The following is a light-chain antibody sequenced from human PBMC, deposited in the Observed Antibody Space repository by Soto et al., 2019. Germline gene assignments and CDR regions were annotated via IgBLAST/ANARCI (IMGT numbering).Light chain of an antibody. CDR1: GSDIGGSNY. CDR2: EVG. J-gene: IGLJ3*02. CDR3: ATYAGSKNYVM. V-gene: IGLV2-8*01. Sequence: QSVLTQPPSASGSPGQSVTISCSGTGSDIGGSNYVSWYQHHPGKVPKLILYEVGKWPSGIPRRFSGSKSGNTASLTISGLQADDEAFYYCATYAGSKNYVMFGGGTKLTVL.